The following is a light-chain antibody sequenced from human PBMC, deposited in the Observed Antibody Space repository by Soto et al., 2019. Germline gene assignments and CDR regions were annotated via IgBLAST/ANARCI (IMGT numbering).Light chain of an antibody. CDR1: SSDVGGYNY. CDR3: SSYTSSSTLGV. J-gene: IGLJ2*01. V-gene: IGLV2-14*01. Sequence: QSVLTHPASVSGSPGQSITISCTGTSSDVGGYNYVSWYQQHPGKAPKLMIYEVSNRPSGVSNRFSGSKSGNTASLTISGLQAEDEADYYCSSYTSSSTLGVFGGGTKLTVL. CDR2: EVS.